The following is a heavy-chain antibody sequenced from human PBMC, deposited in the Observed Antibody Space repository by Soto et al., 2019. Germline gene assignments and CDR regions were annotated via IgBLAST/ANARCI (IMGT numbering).Heavy chain of an antibody. CDR3: ARGGSTSWSPFFDY. D-gene: IGHD6-13*01. J-gene: IGHJ4*02. Sequence: GGSLRLSCAASGFTFNDYYMSWVRQAPGKGLEWISFLSSSSTYTDYADSVKGRFTISRDNAKNSLYLQMNSLRAEETAVYYCARGGSTSWSPFFDYWGQGALVTVSS. V-gene: IGHV3-11*06. CDR1: GFTFNDYY. CDR2: LSSSSTYT.